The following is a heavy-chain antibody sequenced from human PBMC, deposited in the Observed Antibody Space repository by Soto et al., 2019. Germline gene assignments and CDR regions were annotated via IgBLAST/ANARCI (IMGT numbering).Heavy chain of an antibody. J-gene: IGHJ5*02. D-gene: IGHD3-10*02. V-gene: IGHV3-23*01. CDR1: GFTFSSYA. CDR2: ISGSGGST. CDR3: AKDMSRAKRTVDGWFDP. Sequence: EVQLLESGGGLVQPGGSLRLSCAASGFTFSSYAMSWVRQAPGKGLEWVSAISGSGGSTYYADSAKGRFTISRDNSKNTLYLQMNSLRAEDTAVYYCAKDMSRAKRTVDGWFDPWGQGTLVTVSS.